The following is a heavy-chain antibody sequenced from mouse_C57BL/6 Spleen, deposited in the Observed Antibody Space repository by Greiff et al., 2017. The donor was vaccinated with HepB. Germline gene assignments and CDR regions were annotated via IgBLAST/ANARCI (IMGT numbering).Heavy chain of an antibody. J-gene: IGHJ2*01. Sequence: EVQVVESGGGLVKPGGSLKLSCAASGFTFSSYTMSWVRQTPEKRLEWVATISGGGGNTYYPDSVKGRFTIARDNAKNTLYLQMSSLRSEDTALYYCARTNLYYFDYWGQGTTLTVSS. CDR2: ISGGGGNT. CDR1: GFTFSSYT. D-gene: IGHD4-1*02. V-gene: IGHV5-9*01. CDR3: ARTNLYYFDY.